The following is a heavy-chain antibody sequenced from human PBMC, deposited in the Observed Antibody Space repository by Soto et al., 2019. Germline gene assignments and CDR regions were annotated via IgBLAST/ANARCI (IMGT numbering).Heavy chain of an antibody. CDR3: ARSRYSYGRYGIDY. J-gene: IGHJ4*02. Sequence: SETLSLTCAVSSGSISSSNWWSWVRQPPGKGLEWIGEIYHSGSTNYNPPLKSRVTISVDKSKNQFSLKLSSVTAADTAVYYCARSRYSYGRYGIDYWGQGTLVTVSS. V-gene: IGHV4-4*02. CDR2: IYHSGST. D-gene: IGHD5-18*01. CDR1: SGSISSSNW.